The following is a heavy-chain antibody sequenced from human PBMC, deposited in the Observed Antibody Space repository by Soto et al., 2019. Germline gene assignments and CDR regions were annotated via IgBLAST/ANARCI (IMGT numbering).Heavy chain of an antibody. J-gene: IGHJ4*02. CDR1: GFTFNSYG. CDR3: AKDTYYYSSSGYSVFDS. D-gene: IGHD3-22*01. CDR2: ISHDGSKT. Sequence: QVQLVESGGGVVQPGRSLRLSCAASGFTFNSYGIHWVRQAPGQGLEWVAVISHDGSKTNYADSVKGRVTISRDNSKDTVYLQMNSLRAEDTAVYYCAKDTYYYSSSGYSVFDSWGQGTLVTVSS. V-gene: IGHV3-30*18.